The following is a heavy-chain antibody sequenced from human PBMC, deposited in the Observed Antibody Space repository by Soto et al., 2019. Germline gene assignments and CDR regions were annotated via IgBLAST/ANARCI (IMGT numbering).Heavy chain of an antibody. Sequence: GGSLRLSCAASGFTFSSYAMSWVRQAPGKGLEWVSAISGSGGSTYYADSVKGRFTISRDNSKNTLYLQMNSLRAEDTAVYYCAKEVTLQWGLLRGWVPYYFDYWGQGTLVTVSS. CDR3: AKEVTLQWGLLRGWVPYYFDY. CDR2: ISGSGGST. J-gene: IGHJ4*02. D-gene: IGHD1-26*01. CDR1: GFTFSSYA. V-gene: IGHV3-23*01.